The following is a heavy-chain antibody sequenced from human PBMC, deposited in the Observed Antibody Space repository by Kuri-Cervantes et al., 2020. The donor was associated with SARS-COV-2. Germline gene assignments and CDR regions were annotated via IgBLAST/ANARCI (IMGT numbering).Heavy chain of an antibody. CDR2: ISGYNENT. Sequence: ASVKVSCKASGGTFRSYAFSWVRQAPGQGLEWMGWISGYNENTNYAQRFQGRATMTTDTSTNTAYLELRNLGSDDTAVYYCAREGTVDSYGLSIDYWGQGTLVTVSS. CDR1: GGTFRSYA. J-gene: IGHJ4*02. CDR3: AREGTVDSYGLSIDY. D-gene: IGHD5-18*01. V-gene: IGHV1-18*01.